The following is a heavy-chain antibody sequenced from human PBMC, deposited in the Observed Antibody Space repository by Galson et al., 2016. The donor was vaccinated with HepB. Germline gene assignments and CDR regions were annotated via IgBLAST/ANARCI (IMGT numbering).Heavy chain of an antibody. CDR2: STPIFGTT. D-gene: IGHD1-26*01. Sequence: SVKVSCKASGSTFSSYAISWVRQAPGQGLEWMGGSTPIFGTTDYAQRIQGRITITADESTSTAYMELSSLRSEDTAVYYCARDSAVGANEFYLGMDVRGQGTTVTVS. J-gene: IGHJ6*02. V-gene: IGHV1-69*13. CDR1: GSTFSSYA. CDR3: ARDSAVGANEFYLGMDV.